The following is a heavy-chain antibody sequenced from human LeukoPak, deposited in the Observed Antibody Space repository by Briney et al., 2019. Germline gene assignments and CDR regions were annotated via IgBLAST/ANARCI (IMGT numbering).Heavy chain of an antibody. CDR3: ARKIAVAGRGGWFDP. CDR1: GFTFSTYA. CDR2: ISNNGGST. J-gene: IGHJ5*02. Sequence: GGSLRLSCSASGFTFSTYAMHWVRQAPGKGLEYVSAISNNGGSTYYADSVKGGFTISRDNSNNTLYLQMSGLRAEDAAVYYCARKIAVAGRGGWFDPWGQGTLVTVSS. V-gene: IGHV3-64D*06. D-gene: IGHD6-13*01.